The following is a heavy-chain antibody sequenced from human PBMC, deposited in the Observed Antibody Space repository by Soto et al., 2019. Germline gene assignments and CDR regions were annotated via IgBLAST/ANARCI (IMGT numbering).Heavy chain of an antibody. Sequence: SETLSLTCSVSGGSISSYYCSWFRQPPGKGLEWIGYMHYSGNSDYNPSLRSRVTISVDTSKNQFSLNLSSVTAADTAVYYCARDGGSGTPVAGAQDYYMYYGMDVWGQGTTVTVSS. CDR3: ARDGGSGTPVAGAQDYYMYYGMDV. D-gene: IGHD6-19*01. CDR2: MHYSGNS. J-gene: IGHJ6*02. V-gene: IGHV4-59*12. CDR1: GGSISSYY.